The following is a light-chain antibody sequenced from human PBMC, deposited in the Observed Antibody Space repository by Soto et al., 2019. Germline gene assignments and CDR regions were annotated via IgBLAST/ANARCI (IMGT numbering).Light chain of an antibody. CDR2: AAS. Sequence: IQMTPSPSSLSASVGDSVTITCRASQGISSYLAWYQQKPGKAPELLIYAASTLQSGVPSRFSGSGSGTDFTLTISCLQSEDFATYYCQQYYSFPRTFGQGTKV. J-gene: IGKJ1*01. CDR1: QGISSY. CDR3: QQYYSFPRT. V-gene: IGKV1D-8*01.